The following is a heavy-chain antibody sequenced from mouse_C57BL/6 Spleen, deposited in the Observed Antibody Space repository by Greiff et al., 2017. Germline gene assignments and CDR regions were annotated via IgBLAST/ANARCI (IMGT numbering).Heavy chain of an antibody. D-gene: IGHD2-5*01. J-gene: IGHJ2*01. CDR1: GYAFSSYW. Sequence: QVQLQQSGAELVKPGASVKISCKASGYAFSSYWMNWVKQRPGKGLEWIGQIYPGDGDTNYNGKFKGKATLTADKSSSTAYMQLSSLTSEDSAVYCCARGGYSNYAFDDWGQGTTLTVSS. CDR2: IYPGDGDT. V-gene: IGHV1-80*01. CDR3: ARGGYSNYAFDD.